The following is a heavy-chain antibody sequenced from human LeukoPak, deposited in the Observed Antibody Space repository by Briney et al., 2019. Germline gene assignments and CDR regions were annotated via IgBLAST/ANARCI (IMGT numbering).Heavy chain of an antibody. CDR3: ARGTGVLLWFGELPSGGLDY. Sequence: PSETLSLTCSVSGYSIGSGYDWAWIRQPPGKGLEWIGSIYHSGSTYYNPSLKSRVTISVDTSKNQFSLKLSSVTAADTAVYYCARGTGVLLWFGELPSGGLDYWGQGTLVTVSS. CDR2: IYHSGST. V-gene: IGHV4-38-2*02. J-gene: IGHJ4*02. D-gene: IGHD3-10*01. CDR1: GYSIGSGYD.